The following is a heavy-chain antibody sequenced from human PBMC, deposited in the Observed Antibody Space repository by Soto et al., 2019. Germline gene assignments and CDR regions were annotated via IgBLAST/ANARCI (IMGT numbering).Heavy chain of an antibody. V-gene: IGHV3-30*18. J-gene: IGHJ4*02. Sequence: QVQLVESGGGVVQPGRSLRLSCAASGFTFSSYGMHWVRQAPGKGLEWVAVISYDGSNKYYADSVKGRFTISRDNSKNTLYRQMNSLRAGNTVVYYCAKDRGARFLGCLLSAGGQGTLVPVSS. CDR1: GFTFSSYG. CDR2: ISYDGSNK. CDR3: AKDRGARFLGCLLSA. D-gene: IGHD3-3*01.